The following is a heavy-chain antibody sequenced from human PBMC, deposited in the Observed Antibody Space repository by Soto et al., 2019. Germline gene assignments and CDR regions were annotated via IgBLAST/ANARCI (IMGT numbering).Heavy chain of an antibody. CDR3: ARPMVRGDLYYYYGMDV. V-gene: IGHV5-51*01. CDR2: IYPGDSDT. Sequence: PGESLKISCKGSGYSFTSYWIGWVRQMPGKGLEWMGIIYPGDSDTRYSPSFQGQVTISADKSISTAYLQWSSLKASDTAMYYCARPMVRGDLYYYYGMDVWGQGTTVTVSS. D-gene: IGHD3-10*01. CDR1: GYSFTSYW. J-gene: IGHJ6*02.